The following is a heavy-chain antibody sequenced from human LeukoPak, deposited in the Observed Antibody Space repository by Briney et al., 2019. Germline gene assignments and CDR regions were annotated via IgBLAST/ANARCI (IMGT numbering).Heavy chain of an antibody. CDR1: GFTFSSYW. V-gene: IGHV3-74*01. CDR2: ISTDGSST. CDR3: VREYSSSSGRAFDI. J-gene: IGHJ3*02. Sequence: PGPSLRLSCAASGFTFSSYWMHWVRQAPGKGLVWVSRISTDGSSTNSADSVKDRLTISRDNAKNTLYLQMNSLRAEDTAVYYCVREYSSSSGRAFDIWGQGTMVTVSP. D-gene: IGHD6-6*01.